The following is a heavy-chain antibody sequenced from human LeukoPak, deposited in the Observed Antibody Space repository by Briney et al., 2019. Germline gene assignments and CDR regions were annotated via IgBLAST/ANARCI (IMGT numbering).Heavy chain of an antibody. V-gene: IGHV3-7*03. D-gene: IGHD1-26*01. J-gene: IGHJ4*02. CDR2: IKEDGSEK. CDR1: GFTLSTYW. Sequence: GGSLRLSCGASGFTLSTYWMTWVRQAPGKGLGWVANIKEDGSEKNHVDSLKGRFTISRDNAKNSLYLQMNSLRAEDMALYYCAEGASFDYWGQGTLVTVSS. CDR3: AEGASFDY.